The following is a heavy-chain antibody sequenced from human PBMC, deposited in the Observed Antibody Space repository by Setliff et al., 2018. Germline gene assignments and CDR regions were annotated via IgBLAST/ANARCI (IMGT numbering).Heavy chain of an antibody. J-gene: IGHJ6*03. CDR2: TNPNSGNT. CDR1: GYTFTSYD. D-gene: IGHD3-3*01. CDR3: ARGGGQIHYDFWSGYFSDPQPNYYYYYMDV. Sequence: SSVKVSCKTSGYTFTSYDTHWVRQATGQGREWMGWTNPNSGNTGYAQKFQGRVTITRNTSISTAYMELSSLRSEDTAVYYCARGGGQIHYDFWSGYFSDPQPNYYYYYMDVWGKGTTVTVSS. V-gene: IGHV1-8*03.